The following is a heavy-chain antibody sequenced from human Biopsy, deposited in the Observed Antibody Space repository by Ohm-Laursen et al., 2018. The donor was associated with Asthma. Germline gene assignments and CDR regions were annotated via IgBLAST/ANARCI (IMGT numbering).Heavy chain of an antibody. J-gene: IGHJ6*02. D-gene: IGHD6-19*01. Sequence: SSVKVSCKAPGGTFSNFAISWARQAPGQWLEWLGWIMTVFGTTNYAQKFQGRVTITADESTSTAYMEVTSLRSEDTAIYYCARCQVGYSSGWSLLLKKIYYSGMDVWGQGTAVTVSS. CDR2: IMTVFGTT. CDR3: ARCQVGYSSGWSLLLKKIYYSGMDV. V-gene: IGHV1-69*01. CDR1: GGTFSNFA.